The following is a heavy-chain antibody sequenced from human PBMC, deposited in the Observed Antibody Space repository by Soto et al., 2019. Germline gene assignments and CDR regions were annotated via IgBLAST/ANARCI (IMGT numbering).Heavy chain of an antibody. CDR3: ARFSKRPSVTSYYFDY. CDR1: GFTFSGYW. D-gene: IGHD5-18*01. CDR2: IKQDGSEE. V-gene: IGHV3-7*01. Sequence: GGSLRLSCAASGFTFSGYWMSWVRQAPGKGLEWVANIKQDGSEEYYVDSVKGRFTISRDNARNSLYLQMNSLRAEDTAVYFCARFSKRPSVTSYYFDYWGQGSLVTVSS. J-gene: IGHJ4*02.